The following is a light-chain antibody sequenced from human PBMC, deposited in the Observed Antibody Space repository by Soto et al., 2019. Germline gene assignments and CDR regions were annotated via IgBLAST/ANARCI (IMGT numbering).Light chain of an antibody. CDR1: QSISSW. J-gene: IGKJ2*01. V-gene: IGKV1-5*03. CDR3: QQYNSYQYT. CDR2: KAS. Sequence: DIQMTQSPSTLSASVGDRVTITCRASQSISSWLAWYQQKPGKAPKLLIYKASSLEGGIPSRFGGSGSETEFTLTISSLQPEDFATYYCQQYNSYQYTFGQGTKLEIK.